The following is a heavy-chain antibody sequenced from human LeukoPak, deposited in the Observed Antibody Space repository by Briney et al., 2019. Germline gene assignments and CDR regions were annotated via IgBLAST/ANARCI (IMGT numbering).Heavy chain of an antibody. CDR1: GFTVSGNY. V-gene: IGHV3-53*01. Sequence: PGGSLRLSCAASGFTVSGNYLSWVRQAPGKGLEWVSLIYSGGSTLYADSVKGRFTISRDNSKNTLYLQMNSLRAEDTAVYYCASDTMVRGLEAFDIWGQGTMVTVSS. J-gene: IGHJ3*02. CDR2: IYSGGST. D-gene: IGHD3-10*01. CDR3: ASDTMVRGLEAFDI.